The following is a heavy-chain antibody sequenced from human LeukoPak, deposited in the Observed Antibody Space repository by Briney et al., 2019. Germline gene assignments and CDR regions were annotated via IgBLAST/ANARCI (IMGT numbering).Heavy chain of an antibody. Sequence: GRSLRLSCAASGFTFSSYAMIWVRQAPGKGLEWVSAISGSGGSTYYADSVKGRFTISRDNSKNTLYLQMNSVRAEDTGVYYCAKDTLSGYDPWGQGTLVTVSS. CDR2: ISGSGGST. D-gene: IGHD5-12*01. J-gene: IGHJ5*02. V-gene: IGHV3-23*01. CDR1: GFTFSSYA. CDR3: AKDTLSGYDP.